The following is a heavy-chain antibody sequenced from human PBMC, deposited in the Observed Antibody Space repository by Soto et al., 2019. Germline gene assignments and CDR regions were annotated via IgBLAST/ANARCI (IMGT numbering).Heavy chain of an antibody. V-gene: IGHV4-59*08. CDR1: GGSMSSFY. J-gene: IGHJ4*02. CDR2: AYSTGST. CDR3: ASRGYRYGYFDY. D-gene: IGHD5-18*01. Sequence: QVQLQESGPGLVKPSETLSLTCTVSGGSMSSFYWTWIRQAPGKGLEWVGYAYSTGSTNYSPSLKWRVTISVDTLKKQISLRLSSVTAADTAVYYCASRGYRYGYFDYWGQGTLVSVSS.